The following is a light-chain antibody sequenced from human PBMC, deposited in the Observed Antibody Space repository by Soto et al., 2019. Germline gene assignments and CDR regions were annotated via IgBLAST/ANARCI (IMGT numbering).Light chain of an antibody. V-gene: IGKV1-8*01. CDR2: TAS. CDR3: QQYYSYPFT. Sequence: AIRMTQSPSSFSASTGDRVTITCRASQGISSYLAWYQQKPGKAPKLLIYTASTLQSGVPSRFSGSDSGTDFTLTISSLQSEDCATYYCQQYYSYPFTFGPGTKVDIK. J-gene: IGKJ3*01. CDR1: QGISSY.